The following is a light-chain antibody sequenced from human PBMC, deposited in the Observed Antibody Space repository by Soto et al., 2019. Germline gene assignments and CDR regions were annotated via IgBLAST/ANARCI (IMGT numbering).Light chain of an antibody. CDR3: CSYGGSYTWV. J-gene: IGLJ3*02. CDR1: SGDVGDYNF. V-gene: IGLV2-11*01. Sequence: QSVLTQPRSVSGSPGQSVTISCTGTSGDVGDYNFVSWYQQHPGKAPTLMIFDVSQRPSGVPDRFSGSKSGNTASLTISGLQADDEADYYCCSYGGSYTWVFGGGTKLTVL. CDR2: DVS.